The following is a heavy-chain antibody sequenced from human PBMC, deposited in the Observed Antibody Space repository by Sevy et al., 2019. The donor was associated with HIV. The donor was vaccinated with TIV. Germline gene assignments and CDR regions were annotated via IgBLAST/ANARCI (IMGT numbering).Heavy chain of an antibody. CDR2: ISGYNGNT. V-gene: IGHV1-18*01. D-gene: IGHD3-22*01. Sequence: ASVKVSCKASGYTFTNYGITWVRQAPGQGLEWMGWISGYNGNTKYAQNLQGRVTMTTDTSTSTAYMERRSLRSDDTAVYYCARDESISLIIVDLDYWGQGTLVTVSS. CDR1: GYTFTNYG. CDR3: ARDESISLIIVDLDY. J-gene: IGHJ4*02.